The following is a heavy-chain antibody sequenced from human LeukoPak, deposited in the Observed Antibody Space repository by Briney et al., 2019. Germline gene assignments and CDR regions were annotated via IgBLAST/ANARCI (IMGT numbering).Heavy chain of an antibody. V-gene: IGHV4-30-2*01. Sequence: SQTLSLTCAVSGGSISSGGYSWSWIRQPQGKGLEWIGYIYHSGSTYYNPSLKSRVTISVDRSKTQFSLKLSSVTAADTAVYYCASSYYYDSSGWRAFDYWGQGTLVTVSS. CDR2: IYHSGST. J-gene: IGHJ4*02. CDR1: GGSISSGGYS. CDR3: ASSYYYDSSGWRAFDY. D-gene: IGHD3-22*01.